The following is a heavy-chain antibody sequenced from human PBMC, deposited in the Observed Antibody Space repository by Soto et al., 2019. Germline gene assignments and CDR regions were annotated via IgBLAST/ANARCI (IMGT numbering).Heavy chain of an antibody. CDR2: IYYSGST. V-gene: IGHV4-31*03. CDR1: GGSISSGGYY. J-gene: IGHJ5*02. Sequence: PSETLSLTCTVSGGSISSGGYYWSWIRQHPGKGLGWIGYIYYSGSTYYNPSLKSRVTISVDTSKNQFSLKLSSVTAADTAVYYCARVTPGSNWFDPWGQGTLVTVSS. CDR3: ARVTPGSNWFDP. D-gene: IGHD1-26*01.